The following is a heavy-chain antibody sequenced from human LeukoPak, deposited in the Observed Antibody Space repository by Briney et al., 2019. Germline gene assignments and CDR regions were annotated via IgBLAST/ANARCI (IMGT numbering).Heavy chain of an antibody. CDR1: GFTFSSYA. D-gene: IGHD3-9*01. V-gene: IGHV3-23*01. Sequence: GGSLRLSCAASGFTFSSYAMSWVRQAPGKGLEWVSGISGSGGGTNYADSVRGRFTISRDNAKNSLYLQMNSLRAEDTAVYYCARPTLPRRTEFVGGFDGWAFDYWGQGTLVTVSS. J-gene: IGHJ4*02. CDR3: ARPTLPRRTEFVGGFDGWAFDY. CDR2: ISGSGGGT.